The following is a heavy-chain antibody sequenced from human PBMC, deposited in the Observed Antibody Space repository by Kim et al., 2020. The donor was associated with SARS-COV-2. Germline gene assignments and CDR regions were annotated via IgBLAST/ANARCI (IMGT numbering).Heavy chain of an antibody. J-gene: IGHJ4*02. CDR3: ARLYCSGASCYSY. CDR2: IYYSGST. D-gene: IGHD2-15*01. V-gene: IGHV4-39*01. Sequence: SETLSLTCTVYGGSISSSSYNWGWHRQPPGKGLEWIGSIYYSGSTYYNPTLKSRVTISVDTSKNQFSLKLSSVTAADTAVYYCARLYCSGASCYSYWGQGTLVPVSS. CDR1: GGSISSSSYN.